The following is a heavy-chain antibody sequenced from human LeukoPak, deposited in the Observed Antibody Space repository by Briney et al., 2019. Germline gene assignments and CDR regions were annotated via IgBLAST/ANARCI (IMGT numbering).Heavy chain of an antibody. CDR1: GFTFSSYS. J-gene: IGHJ1*01. V-gene: IGHV3-48*02. D-gene: IGHD3-22*01. CDR3: ARAQYYDSSGYYYEDYFQH. Sequence: GGSLSLSCAASGFTFSSYSMNWVRQAPGKGLEWISYISSSTSTIYYADSVKGRFTISRDNAKNSLYLQMNSLRDEDTAVYYCARAQYYDSSGYYYEDYFQHWGQGTLVTVSS. CDR2: ISSSTSTI.